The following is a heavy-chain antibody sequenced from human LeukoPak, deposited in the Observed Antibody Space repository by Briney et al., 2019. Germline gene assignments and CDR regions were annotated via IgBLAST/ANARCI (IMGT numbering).Heavy chain of an antibody. Sequence: SETLSLTCTVSGASISTGGFYWTWIRQPPGEGLEWIGYIYYTGSVDYNPSLKSRVTISVDTSKNQFSLKLSSVTAADTAVYYCARGRGDAAVAGTIPTDDYWGQGTLVTVSS. V-gene: IGHV4-31*03. J-gene: IGHJ4*02. CDR3: ARGRGDAAVAGTIPTDDY. CDR1: GASISTGGFY. D-gene: IGHD6-19*01. CDR2: IYYTGSV.